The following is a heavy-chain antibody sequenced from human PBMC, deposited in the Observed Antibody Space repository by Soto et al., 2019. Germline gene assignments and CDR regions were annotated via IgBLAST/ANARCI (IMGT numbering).Heavy chain of an antibody. D-gene: IGHD1-26*01. V-gene: IGHV4-30-4*01. CDR2: IHYSGST. CDR1: GGSISSGDYY. J-gene: IGHJ4*02. CDR3: VRSRYSGSYLFDY. Sequence: LSLTCTFSGGSISSGDYYWSWIRQPPGKGLEWIAYIHYSGSTYYNPSLKSRVTISVDTSKNQFSLKLSSVTAADTAVYYCVRSRYSGSYLFDYWGQGILVTVSS.